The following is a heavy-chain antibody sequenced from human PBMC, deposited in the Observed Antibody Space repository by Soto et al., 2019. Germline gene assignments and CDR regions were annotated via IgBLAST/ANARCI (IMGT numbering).Heavy chain of an antibody. J-gene: IGHJ6*02. CDR2: IWYDGSNK. CDR3: ARDVLPGYCSSTSCYIHYGMDV. D-gene: IGHD2-2*02. Sequence: GGSLRLSCAASGFTFSSYGMHWVRQAPGKGLEWVAVIWYDGSNKYYADSVKGRFTISRDNSKNTLYLQMNSLRAEDTAVYYCARDVLPGYCSSTSCYIHYGMDVWGQGTTVTVSS. CDR1: GFTFSSYG. V-gene: IGHV3-33*01.